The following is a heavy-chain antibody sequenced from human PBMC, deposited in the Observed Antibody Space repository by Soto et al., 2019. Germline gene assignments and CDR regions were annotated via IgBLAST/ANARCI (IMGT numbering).Heavy chain of an antibody. CDR1: GFSFSSYA. Sequence: EVQLLESGGGLVQPGGSLRLSCAASGFSFSSYAMSWVRQAPGKGLEWVSSSSGSGGNTYYADSVRGRFTISRDYSKNTLYRQGSSLRAEDTAVYYCTTGGGKDSPGGETYWGQGTLVTVSS. J-gene: IGHJ4*02. V-gene: IGHV3-23*01. CDR3: TTGGGKDSPGGETY. CDR2: SSGSGGNT. D-gene: IGHD3-10*01.